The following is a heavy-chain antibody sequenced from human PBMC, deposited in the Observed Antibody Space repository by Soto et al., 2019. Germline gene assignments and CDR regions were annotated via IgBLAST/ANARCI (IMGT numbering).Heavy chain of an antibody. D-gene: IGHD3-22*01. CDR1: GASVTSDDYY. Sequence: SETLSLTCAVSGASVTSDDYYWSWIRQPPGKGLEWIGYIYHSGSTYYNPSLKSRVSISIDTSQNQFPLKLTSLTAADTAVYYCARDPIFYYASSGYGGSYFDYWGQGSRVTVSS. J-gene: IGHJ4*02. CDR3: ARDPIFYYASSGYGGSYFDY. CDR2: IYHSGST. V-gene: IGHV4-30-4*01.